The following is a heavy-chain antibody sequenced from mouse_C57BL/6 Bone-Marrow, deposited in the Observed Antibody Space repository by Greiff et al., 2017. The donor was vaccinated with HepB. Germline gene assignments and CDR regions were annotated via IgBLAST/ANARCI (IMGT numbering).Heavy chain of an antibody. CDR2: IWSGGST. CDR3: ARNVYYGSSLYAMDY. CDR1: GFSLTSYG. V-gene: IGHV2-2*01. Sequence: VMLVESGPGLVQPSQSLSITCTVSGFSLTSYGVHWVRQSPGKGLEWLGVIWSGGSTDYNAAFISRLSISKDNSKSQVFFKMNSLQADDTAIYYCARNVYYGSSLYAMDYWGQGTSVTVSS. J-gene: IGHJ4*01. D-gene: IGHD1-1*01.